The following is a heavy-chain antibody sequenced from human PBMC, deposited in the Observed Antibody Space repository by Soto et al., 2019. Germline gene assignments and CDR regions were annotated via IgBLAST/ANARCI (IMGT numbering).Heavy chain of an antibody. V-gene: IGHV3-15*01. CDR3: THQFWSGYYSWGF. J-gene: IGHJ4*02. CDR2: IKSKTDGGTT. CDR1: GFTFSNAW. D-gene: IGHD3-3*01. Sequence: EVQLVESGGGLVKPGGSLRLSCAASGFTFSNAWMSWVRQAPGKGLEWVGRIKSKTDGGTTDYAAPVKGRFTISRDDSKNTLYLQMNSLKTEDTAVYYCTHQFWSGYYSWGFWGQGTLVTVSS.